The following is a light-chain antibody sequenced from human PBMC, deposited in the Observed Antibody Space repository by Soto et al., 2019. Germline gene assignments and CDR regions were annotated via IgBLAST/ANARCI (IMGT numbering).Light chain of an antibody. CDR3: CSLAKTQRYV. V-gene: IGLV2-23*01. Sequence: QSALTQPASVSGSPGQSITISCTGTSSDVGSYNLVSWYQHRPGTAPKLLIFEGNQRPSGVSNRFSASKSGNTASLTISGLQSEDEADYYCCSLAKTQRYVFGTGTKVTVL. CDR2: EGN. J-gene: IGLJ1*01. CDR1: SSDVGSYNL.